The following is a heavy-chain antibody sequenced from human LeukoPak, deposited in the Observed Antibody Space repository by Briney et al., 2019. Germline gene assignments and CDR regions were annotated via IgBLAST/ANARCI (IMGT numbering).Heavy chain of an antibody. V-gene: IGHV3-48*01. Sequence: GGSLRLSWAASGFTFSSYSMNWVRQAPGKGLEWVSYISSSNSTIYYADSVKGRFTISRDNAKNSLYLQMNSLRAEDTAVYYCARDLAGAYDHGDYVGSVPYYFDYWGQGTLVTVSS. J-gene: IGHJ4*02. D-gene: IGHD4-17*01. CDR3: ARDLAGAYDHGDYVGSVPYYFDY. CDR1: GFTFSSYS. CDR2: ISSSNSTI.